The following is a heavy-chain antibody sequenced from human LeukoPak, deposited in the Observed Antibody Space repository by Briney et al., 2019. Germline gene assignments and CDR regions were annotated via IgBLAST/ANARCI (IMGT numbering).Heavy chain of an antibody. Sequence: PRGSLRLSCVASGFAFSSYGMHWVRQAPGKGLEWVAVIWHDGSEKFYADSVRGRFTISRDNSKNTLFLQMNSLRAEDTAVYYCAKGSRETDFDYWGQGTLLTVSS. CDR1: GFAFSSYG. J-gene: IGHJ4*02. V-gene: IGHV3-33*06. D-gene: IGHD1-26*01. CDR3: AKGSRETDFDY. CDR2: IWHDGSEK.